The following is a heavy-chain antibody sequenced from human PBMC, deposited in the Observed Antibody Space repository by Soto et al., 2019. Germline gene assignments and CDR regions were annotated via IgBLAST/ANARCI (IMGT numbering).Heavy chain of an antibody. J-gene: IGHJ6*02. Sequence: GGSLRLSCAASGFTFSSYWMSWVRQAPGKGLEWVANIKQDGSEKYYVDSVKGRFTISRDNAKNSLYLQRNSLRAEDTAVYYCARDLGYDSSGYYYSYGMDVGGQGTTVTVSS. CDR1: GFTFSSYW. CDR3: ARDLGYDSSGYYYSYGMDV. V-gene: IGHV3-7*01. CDR2: IKQDGSEK. D-gene: IGHD3-22*01.